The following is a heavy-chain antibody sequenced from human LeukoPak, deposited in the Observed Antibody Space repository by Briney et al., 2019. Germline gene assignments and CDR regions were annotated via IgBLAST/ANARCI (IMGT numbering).Heavy chain of an antibody. Sequence: PGRSLRLSCAAPGFTFSSYGMHWVRQAPGKGLEWVAVIWYDGSNKYYADSVKGRFTISRDNSKNTLYLQMNSLRAEDTAVYYCAGSSGYYLADAFDIWGQGTMVTVSS. CDR3: AGSSGYYLADAFDI. J-gene: IGHJ3*02. V-gene: IGHV3-33*01. CDR1: GFTFSSYG. CDR2: IWYDGSNK. D-gene: IGHD3-22*01.